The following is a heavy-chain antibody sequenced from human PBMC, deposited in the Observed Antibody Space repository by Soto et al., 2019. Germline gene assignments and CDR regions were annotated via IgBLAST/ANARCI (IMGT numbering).Heavy chain of an antibody. CDR3: ARAGVSTAADYYGMDV. CDR2: IYYSGST. J-gene: IGHJ6*02. D-gene: IGHD2-2*01. CDR1: GGSISSGGYY. Sequence: SETLSLTCAVSGGSISSGGYYWSWIRQHPGKGLEWIGYIYYSGSTYYNPSLKSRVTISVDTSKNQFSLKLSSVTAADTAVYYCARAGVSTAADYYGMDVWGQGTTVTVSS. V-gene: IGHV4-31*11.